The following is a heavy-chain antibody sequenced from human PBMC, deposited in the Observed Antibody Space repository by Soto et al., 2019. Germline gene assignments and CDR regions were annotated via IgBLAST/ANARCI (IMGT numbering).Heavy chain of an antibody. CDR3: ARERHRDGFDS. Sequence: QVRLVESGGGLVKPGGSLRLSCAASGFTFSDYYMNWIRQAPGKGLEWVSSISLTRSSTHYADSVKGRFTISRDDAKNSLPLVMNSLRAEDTAVYYCARERHRDGFDSGGQGTLVTVSS. CDR2: ISLTRSST. CDR1: GFTFSDYY. D-gene: IGHD2-21*01. J-gene: IGHJ4*02. V-gene: IGHV3-11*05.